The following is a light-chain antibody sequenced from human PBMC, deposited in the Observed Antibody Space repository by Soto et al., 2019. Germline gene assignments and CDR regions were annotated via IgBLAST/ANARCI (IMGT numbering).Light chain of an antibody. CDR1: QSVXSG. V-gene: IGKV1-5*01. CDR2: DVS. J-gene: IGKJ1*01. CDR3: QHYNRYSWT. Sequence: KQSAASMSASEGDRGTITCRASQSVXSGLDWFQQKPGMAPKFVXYDVSSLQSGGPSSFSGSGSGTEFTPTSSSLHHEDCATYYCQHYNRYSWTFGQGTKVDI.